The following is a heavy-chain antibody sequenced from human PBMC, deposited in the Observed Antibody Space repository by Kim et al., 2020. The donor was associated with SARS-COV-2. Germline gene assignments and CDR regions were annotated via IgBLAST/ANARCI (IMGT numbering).Heavy chain of an antibody. CDR3: ATGTGPTSYYFDY. D-gene: IGHD1-1*01. CDR1: GFNFSVYS. CDR2: ISAGRTSI. J-gene: IGHJ4*02. Sequence: GGSLRLSCVTSGFNFSVYSMHWVRRPPGKGLDWVSSISAGRTSIFYADSIKGRSSISRDDAKNSVYLQVTDLRSDDTGIYYCATGTGPTSYYFDYWGPGT. V-gene: IGHV3-21*06.